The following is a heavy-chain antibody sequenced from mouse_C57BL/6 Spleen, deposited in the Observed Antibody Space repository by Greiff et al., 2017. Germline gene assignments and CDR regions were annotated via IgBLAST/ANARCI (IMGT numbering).Heavy chain of an antibody. CDR1: GYTFTSYW. CDR3: ARGNYGYDERVFAY. Sequence: QVQLQQPGAELVMPGASVKLSCKASGYTFTSYWMHWVKQRPGQGLEWIGEIDPSDSYTNYNQKFKGKSTLTVDKSSSTAYMQLSSLTSEDSAVYYCARGNYGYDERVFAYWGQGTLVTVSA. D-gene: IGHD2-2*01. J-gene: IGHJ3*01. CDR2: IDPSDSYT. V-gene: IGHV1-69*01.